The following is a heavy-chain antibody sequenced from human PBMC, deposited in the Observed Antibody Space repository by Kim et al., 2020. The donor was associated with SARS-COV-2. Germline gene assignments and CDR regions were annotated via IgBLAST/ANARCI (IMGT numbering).Heavy chain of an antibody. J-gene: IGHJ5*02. D-gene: IGHD2-21*01. CDR3: ARGDSVIPNWFDP. CDR2: ISDDGSNK. CDR1: GFIFSTHA. V-gene: IGHV3-30*04. Sequence: GGSLRLSCAASGFIFSTHAMHWVRQAPGKGLVWVAVISDDGSNKHYVDSVKGRFTISRDNPKNTLYLEMNSLRAEDTALYYCARGDSVIPNWFDPRGQGTLVTVSS.